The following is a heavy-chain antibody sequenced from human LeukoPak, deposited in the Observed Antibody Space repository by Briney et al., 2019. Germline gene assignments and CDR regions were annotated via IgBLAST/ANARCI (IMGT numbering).Heavy chain of an antibody. Sequence: ASVTVSCKASGYTFTGYYMHWVRQAPGQGLEWMGWINPNSGGTNYAQKFQGRVTMTGDTSISTAYMELRRLRSDDTAVYYCARGAMEWLSIDYWGQGTLVTVSS. CDR1: GYTFTGYY. J-gene: IGHJ4*02. D-gene: IGHD3-3*01. CDR2: INPNSGGT. CDR3: ARGAMEWLSIDY. V-gene: IGHV1-2*02.